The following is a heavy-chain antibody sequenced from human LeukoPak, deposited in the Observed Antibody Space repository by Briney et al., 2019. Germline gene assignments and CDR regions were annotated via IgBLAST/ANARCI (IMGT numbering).Heavy chain of an antibody. Sequence: ASVKVSCMASGYTFTGYYMHWVRQAPGQGREWIGWIDPKRGGTNYAQKCQGRVTMTRDTSVSTAYMELSRLRAADTAVYECARGRYYDSSAYYADYWGQGTLLSVPS. D-gene: IGHD3-22*01. CDR3: ARGRYYDSSAYYADY. CDR2: IDPKRGGT. CDR1: GYTFTGYY. J-gene: IGHJ4*02. V-gene: IGHV1-2*02.